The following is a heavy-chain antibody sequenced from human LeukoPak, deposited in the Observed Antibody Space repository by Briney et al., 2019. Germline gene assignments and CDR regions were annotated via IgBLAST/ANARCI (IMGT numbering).Heavy chain of an antibody. V-gene: IGHV3-53*01. CDR2: IYSGGST. CDR1: GFTFNNYA. D-gene: IGHD2-15*01. J-gene: IGHJ4*02. CDR3: ARGGGDY. Sequence: GGSLRLSCAASGFTFNNYAMSWVRQAPGKGLEWVSVIYSGGSTYYADSVKGRFTISRDNSKNTLYLQMNSLRADDTAVYYCARGGGDYWGQGTLVTVSS.